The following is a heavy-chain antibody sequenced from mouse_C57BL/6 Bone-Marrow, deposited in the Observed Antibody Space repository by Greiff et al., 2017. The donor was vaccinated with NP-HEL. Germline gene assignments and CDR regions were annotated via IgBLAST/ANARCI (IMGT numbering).Heavy chain of an antibody. CDR2: IRNKANNHAT. D-gene: IGHD1-1*01. V-gene: IGHV6-6*01. CDR1: GFTFSDAW. J-gene: IGHJ3*01. Sequence: EVQVVESGGGLVQPGGSMKLSCAASGFTFSDAWMDWVRQSPEKGLEWVAEIRNKANNHATYYAESVKGRFTISRDDSKSSVYLQMNSLRAEDTGIYYCTRGLRYRFAYWGQGTLVTVSA. CDR3: TRGLRYRFAY.